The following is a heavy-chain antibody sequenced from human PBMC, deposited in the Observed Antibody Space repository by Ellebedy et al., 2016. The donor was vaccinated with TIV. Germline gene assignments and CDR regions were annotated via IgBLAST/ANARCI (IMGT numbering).Heavy chain of an antibody. J-gene: IGHJ4*02. Sequence: ASVKVSCKASGGTFSNYAISWVRQAPGQGLEWMGWINPNSGGTNYAQKFQGRVTMTRDTSISTAYMELSRLRSDDTAVYYCARVWFGELLGDYWGQGTLVTVSS. D-gene: IGHD3-10*01. V-gene: IGHV1-2*02. CDR1: GGTFSNYA. CDR3: ARVWFGELLGDY. CDR2: INPNSGGT.